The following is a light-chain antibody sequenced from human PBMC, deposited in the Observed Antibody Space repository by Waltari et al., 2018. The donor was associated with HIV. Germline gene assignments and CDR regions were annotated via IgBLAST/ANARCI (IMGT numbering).Light chain of an antibody. V-gene: IGLV2-14*01. CDR3: SSYTSSSTLV. CDR1: RRYVGGYNF. CDR2: EVS. J-gene: IGLJ2*01. Sequence: QSALTQPASVPGSPGKSITISCTGTRRYVGGYNFVSWYQHHPGKAPKLMIYEVSNRPSGVSNRFSGSKSGNTASLTISGLQAEDEADYYCSSYTSSSTLVFGGGTKLTVL.